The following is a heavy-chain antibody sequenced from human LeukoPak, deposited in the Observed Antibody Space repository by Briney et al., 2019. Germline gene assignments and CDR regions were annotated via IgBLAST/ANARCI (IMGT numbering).Heavy chain of an antibody. D-gene: IGHD3-22*01. J-gene: IGHJ4*02. CDR3: AKAGDSSGYYSYYFDY. CDR2: ISWNSGSI. V-gene: IGHV3-9*01. Sequence: PGGSLRLSCAASGFTFDDYAMHWVRQAPGKGLEWVSGISWNSGSIGYADSVKGRFTISRDNAKNSLYLQMNSLRAEDTALYYCAKAGDSSGYYSYYFDYWGQGTLVTVSS. CDR1: GFTFDDYA.